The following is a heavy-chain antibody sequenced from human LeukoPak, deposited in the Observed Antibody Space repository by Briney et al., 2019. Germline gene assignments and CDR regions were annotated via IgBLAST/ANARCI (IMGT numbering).Heavy chain of an antibody. CDR1: GGSISTYY. CDR3: ARGLVGTTGEQNWFDP. CDR2: IYTSGST. V-gene: IGHV4-4*07. J-gene: IGHJ5*02. D-gene: IGHD1-26*01. Sequence: SETLSLTCTVSGGSISTYYWSWIRQPAGKGLEWIGRIYTSGSTNYNPSLKSRVTISVDNSKNQFSPKLSSVTAADTAVYYCARGLVGTTGEQNWFDPWGQGTLVTVSS.